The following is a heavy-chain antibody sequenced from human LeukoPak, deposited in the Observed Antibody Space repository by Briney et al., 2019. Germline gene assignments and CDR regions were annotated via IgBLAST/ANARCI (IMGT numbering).Heavy chain of an antibody. CDR3: ARDPRYCSGGSCYNFRFDP. J-gene: IGHJ5*02. CDR1: RYTFTSYY. V-gene: IGHV1-46*01. Sequence: GASVKVSCKASRYTFTSYYMHWVRQAPGQGLEWMGIINPSGGSTSYAQKFQGRVTMTRDTSTSTVYMELSSLRSEDTAVYYCARDPRYCSGGSCYNFRFDPWGQGTLVTVSS. D-gene: IGHD2-15*01. CDR2: INPSGGST.